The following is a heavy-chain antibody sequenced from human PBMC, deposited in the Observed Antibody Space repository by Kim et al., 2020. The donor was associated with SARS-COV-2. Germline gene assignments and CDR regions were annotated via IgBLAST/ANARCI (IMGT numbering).Heavy chain of an antibody. D-gene: IGHD2-2*01. CDR2: IYSGGST. Sequence: GGSLRLSCAASGFTVSSNYISWVRQAPGKGLEWVSVIYSGGSTYYADSVKGRFTISRDNSKNTVHLQMNSLRAEDTAVYYCAREIVVPAANFYYGMDVWGQGTAVTVSS. CDR1: GFTVSSNY. V-gene: IGHV3-53*01. J-gene: IGHJ6*02. CDR3: AREIVVPAANFYYGMDV.